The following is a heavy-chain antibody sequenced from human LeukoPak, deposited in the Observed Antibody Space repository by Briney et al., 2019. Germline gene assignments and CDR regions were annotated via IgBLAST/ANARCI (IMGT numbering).Heavy chain of an antibody. CDR1: GFTFSSYI. D-gene: IGHD4-17*01. J-gene: IGHJ4*02. Sequence: PGGSLRLSCAASGFTFSSYIMNCVRQAPGKGLEWVSSISSSSSYIYYADSVKGRFTISRDNAKNSLYLQMNSLRVEDTAVYYCTRTNDYGDYPDYWGQGTLVTVSS. V-gene: IGHV3-21*01. CDR2: ISSSSSYI. CDR3: TRTNDYGDYPDY.